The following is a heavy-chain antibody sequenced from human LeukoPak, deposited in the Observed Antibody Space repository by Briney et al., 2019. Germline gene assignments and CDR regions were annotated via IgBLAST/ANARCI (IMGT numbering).Heavy chain of an antibody. CDR2: IRCDGSNK. D-gene: IGHD6-19*01. Sequence: GGSLRLSCAASGSTFSSYGMHWVRQAPGKGLEWVAFIRCDGSNKYYADSVKGRFTISRDNSKITLYLQMNSLRAEDTAVYYCAKGNSRGYSSGSIPFDYWGQGTLVTVSS. V-gene: IGHV3-30*02. CDR1: GSTFSSYG. J-gene: IGHJ4*02. CDR3: AKGNSRGYSSGSIPFDY.